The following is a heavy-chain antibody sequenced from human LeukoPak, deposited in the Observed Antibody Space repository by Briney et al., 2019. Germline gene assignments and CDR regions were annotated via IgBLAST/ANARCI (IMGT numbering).Heavy chain of an antibody. J-gene: IGHJ4*02. CDR1: GGSISSSNW. D-gene: IGHD6-19*01. CDR2: IYHSGST. CDR3: AREGLGFVAGYDY. V-gene: IGHV4-4*02. Sequence: SETLSLTCAVSGGSISSSNWWSWVRQPPGKGLEWIGEIYHSGSTNYNPSLKSRVTISVDKSKNQFSLKLSSVTAADTAVYYCAREGLGFVAGYDYWGQGTLVTVSS.